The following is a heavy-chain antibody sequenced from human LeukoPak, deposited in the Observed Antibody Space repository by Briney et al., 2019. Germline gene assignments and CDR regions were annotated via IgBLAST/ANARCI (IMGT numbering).Heavy chain of an antibody. CDR2: IYTSGST. CDR3: ARYYDFWSGHTAFDI. D-gene: IGHD3-3*01. V-gene: IGHV4-61*02. J-gene: IGHJ3*02. CDR1: GGSLSSGTYY. Sequence: PSQTLSLTCTVSGGSLSSGTYYWSWIRQPAGEGLEWVGRIYTSGSTNYNSSLKSRVAVSVDTSKNQFSLQLSSVTAADTAVYYCARYYDFWSGHTAFDIWGQGTMVTVSS.